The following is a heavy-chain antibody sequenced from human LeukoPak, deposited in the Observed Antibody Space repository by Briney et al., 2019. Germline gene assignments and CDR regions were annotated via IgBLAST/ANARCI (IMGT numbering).Heavy chain of an antibody. CDR3: ARQVDYYDSSGYYLEP. Sequence: SETLSLTCTVSGGSISSYYWSWIRQPPGKGLEWIGYIYYSGSTNYNPSLKSRVHISVDTSKNQFSLKLSSVTAADTAVYYCARQVDYYDSSGYYLEPWGQGTLVTVSS. V-gene: IGHV4-59*01. CDR1: GGSISSYY. CDR2: IYYSGST. D-gene: IGHD3-22*01. J-gene: IGHJ5*02.